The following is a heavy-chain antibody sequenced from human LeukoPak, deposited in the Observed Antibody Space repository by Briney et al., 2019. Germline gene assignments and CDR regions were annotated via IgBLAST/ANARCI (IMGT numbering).Heavy chain of an antibody. CDR3: ARDHLKASLRFLQEGWFDP. CDR1: GRSISSSSSY. D-gene: IGHD3-3*01. J-gene: IGHJ5*02. CDR2: IYYSGSS. Sequence: SETLSLTCSVSGRSISSSSSYWGWIRQPPGKGLEWIGSIYYSGSSFDNPALKSRVTISVDTSKNQFSLKLSSVTAADTAVYYCARDHLKASLRFLQEGWFDPWGQGTLVTVSS. V-gene: IGHV4-39*02.